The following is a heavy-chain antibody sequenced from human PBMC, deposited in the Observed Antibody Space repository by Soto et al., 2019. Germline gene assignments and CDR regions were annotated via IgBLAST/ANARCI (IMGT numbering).Heavy chain of an antibody. V-gene: IGHV1-69*19. CDR3: AREVQVHTPAFVY. CDR1: GGTFNTYA. Sequence: QVQLVQSGAEMQKPGSSVKVSCQSSGGTFNTYAMNWVRQAPGQGPEWMGDISPMFGAANYAPKFQGRVTITPDASTGTSYMQLISLTSEDTALYFCAREVQVHTPAFVYWGQGTLVTVSS. CDR2: ISPMFGAA. D-gene: IGHD3-10*01. J-gene: IGHJ4*02.